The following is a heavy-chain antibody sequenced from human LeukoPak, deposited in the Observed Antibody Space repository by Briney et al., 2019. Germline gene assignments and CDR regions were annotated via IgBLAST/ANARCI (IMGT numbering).Heavy chain of an antibody. CDR3: ARVRVGGSSSLPALLRFDY. V-gene: IGHV3-21*01. CDR1: GFTFSSYS. J-gene: IGHJ4*02. CDR2: ISSSSSYI. Sequence: GGSLRLSCAASGFTFSSYSMNWVRQAPGKGLEWVSSISSSSSYIYYADSVKGRFTISRDNAKNSLYLQMNSLRAEDTAVYYCARVRVGGSSSLPALLRFDYWGQGTLVTVSS. D-gene: IGHD6-6*01.